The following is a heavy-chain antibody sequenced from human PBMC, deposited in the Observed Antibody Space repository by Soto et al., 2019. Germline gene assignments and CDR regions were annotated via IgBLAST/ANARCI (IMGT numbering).Heavy chain of an antibody. Sequence: TLSLTCTVSGGSISSGGYYWSWIRQHPGKGLEWIGYIYYSGSTYYNPSLKSRVTISVDTSKNQFSLKLSSVTAADTAVYYCARDQVDTRNFGDWFDPWGQGTLVTVSS. CDR3: ARDQVDTRNFGDWFDP. J-gene: IGHJ5*02. V-gene: IGHV4-31*03. CDR1: GGSISSGGYY. D-gene: IGHD5-18*01. CDR2: IYYSGST.